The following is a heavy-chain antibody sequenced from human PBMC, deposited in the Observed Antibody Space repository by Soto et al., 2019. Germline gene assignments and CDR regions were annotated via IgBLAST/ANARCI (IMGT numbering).Heavy chain of an antibody. Sequence: EVQLVESGGGLVQPGRSLRLSCAASGFTFDDYAMHWVRQAPGKGPEWVSGISWNGGTIGYADSVKGRFTISRDNAKNSLYLQMNSLRPEDTALYYCAKDAKAGYCSGGSCYPDYWGQGTLVTVSS. CDR3: AKDAKAGYCSGGSCYPDY. CDR2: ISWNGGTI. D-gene: IGHD2-15*01. CDR1: GFTFDDYA. J-gene: IGHJ4*02. V-gene: IGHV3-9*01.